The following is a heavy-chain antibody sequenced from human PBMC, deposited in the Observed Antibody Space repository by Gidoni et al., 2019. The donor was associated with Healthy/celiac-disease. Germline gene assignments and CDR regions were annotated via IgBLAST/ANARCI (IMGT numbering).Heavy chain of an antibody. CDR2: IYYSGST. CDR3: ARTGLGWYCDL. CDR1: GGSISSYY. D-gene: IGHD3-16*01. J-gene: IGHJ2*01. V-gene: IGHV4-59*01. Sequence: QVQLQESGPGLVKPSETLSITCTVSGGSISSYYWSWIRQPPGKGLEWIGYIYYSGSTNYNPSLKSRVTISVDTSKNQFSLKLSSVTAADTAVYYCARTGLGWYCDLWGRGTLVTVSS.